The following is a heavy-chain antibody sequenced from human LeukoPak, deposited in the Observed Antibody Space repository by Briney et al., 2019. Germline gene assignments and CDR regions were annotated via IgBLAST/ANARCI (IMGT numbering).Heavy chain of an antibody. J-gene: IGHJ4*02. CDR2: INPNSGGT. D-gene: IGHD2-15*01. Sequence: ASVKVSCKASGYTFTDSYMHWVRQAPGQGLEWMGWINPNSGGTNYAQNFQGRVTITADKFTSTAYMELSSLRSEDTAVYYCARLSCSGGTCYSSRGNFDYWGQGTLVTVSS. V-gene: IGHV1-2*02. CDR1: GYTFTDSY. CDR3: ARLSCSGGTCYSSRGNFDY.